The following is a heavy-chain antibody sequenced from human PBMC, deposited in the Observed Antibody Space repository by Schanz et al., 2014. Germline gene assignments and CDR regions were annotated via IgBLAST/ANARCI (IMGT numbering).Heavy chain of an antibody. Sequence: QVQLQESGPGLVKPSETLSLTCTVSGGSIRGYYCSWIRQPPGKGLEWIGRIYNSGKTNYNPSLESRVSMSVDTSKKQLSLKLRSVSAADTAVYYCARVVLGGDAFDIWGQGTMVTVSS. CDR2: IYNSGKT. CDR3: ARVVLGGDAFDI. J-gene: IGHJ3*02. CDR1: GGSIRGYY. V-gene: IGHV4-4*07. D-gene: IGHD3-10*01.